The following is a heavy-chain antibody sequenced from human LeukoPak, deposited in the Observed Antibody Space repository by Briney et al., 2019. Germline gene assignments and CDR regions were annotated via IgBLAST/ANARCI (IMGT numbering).Heavy chain of an antibody. D-gene: IGHD3-3*01. CDR1: GGSISSSSYY. J-gene: IGHJ4*02. CDR3: ARSRHEWYRAYYFDY. CDR2: IYYSGST. Sequence: SETLSLTCTVSGGSISSSSYYWGWIRQPPGKGLEWIGSIYYSGSTYYNPSLKSRVTISVDTSKNQFSLKLSSVTAADTAVYYCARSRHEWYRAYYFDYWGQGTLVTVSS. V-gene: IGHV4-39*07.